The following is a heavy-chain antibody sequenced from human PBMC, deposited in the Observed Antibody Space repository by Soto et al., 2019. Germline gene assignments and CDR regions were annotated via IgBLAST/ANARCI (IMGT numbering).Heavy chain of an antibody. Sequence: SETLSLTCTVSGGSITSSSYYWSWIRQPPGKGLEWIGEINHSGSTNYNPSLKSRVTISVDTSKNQFSLKLSSVTAADTAVYYCARMWSGYNSHWGQGTLVTVS. J-gene: IGHJ4*02. D-gene: IGHD6-25*01. CDR1: GGSITSSSYY. CDR2: INHSGST. V-gene: IGHV4-39*07. CDR3: ARMWSGYNSH.